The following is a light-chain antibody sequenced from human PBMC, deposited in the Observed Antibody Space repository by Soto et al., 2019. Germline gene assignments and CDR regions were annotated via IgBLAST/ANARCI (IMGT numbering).Light chain of an antibody. V-gene: IGKV3-15*01. CDR1: QSITST. CDR3: QQYEKWPLA. Sequence: EIVMTQFPVTLSESPGERVILSCGASQSITSTLAWYQQKPGQAPRLLIYATSTRAADIPARFSGSGSGTEFTLTITSLQSEDFAVYYCQQYEKWPLAFGGGTRVELK. J-gene: IGKJ4*01. CDR2: ATS.